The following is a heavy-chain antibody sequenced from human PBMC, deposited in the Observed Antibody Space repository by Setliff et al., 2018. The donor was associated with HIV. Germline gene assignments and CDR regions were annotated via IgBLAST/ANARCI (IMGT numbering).Heavy chain of an antibody. D-gene: IGHD2-8*02. CDR2: IRSKANSYAT. J-gene: IGHJ4*02. CDR3: ARDRNWDPPYWFDY. CDR1: GFTFSGSA. V-gene: IGHV3-73*01. Sequence: GGSLRLSCAASGFTFSGSAMHWVRQASGKGLEWVGRIRSKANSYATAYAASVKGRFTISRDNAKNSLYLQMNSLRAEDTAVYYCARDRNWDPPYWFDYWGQGTLVTVSS.